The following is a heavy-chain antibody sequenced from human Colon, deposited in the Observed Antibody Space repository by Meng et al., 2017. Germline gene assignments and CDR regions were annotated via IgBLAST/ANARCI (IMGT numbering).Heavy chain of an antibody. V-gene: IGHV4-30-4*01. CDR3: ARNPVIPDARTFDF. Sequence: VQLQESGPGRVKHSQTLSLTCTTTNGSINSADYYWNWIRQPPGKGPEWLGYIQSSGNTYYTPSLKSRLAMSLDTSKNQFSLRLTSVTAADTAVYYCARNPVIPDARTFDFWGQGALVTVSS. CDR2: IQSSGNT. J-gene: IGHJ4*02. CDR1: NGSINSADYY. D-gene: IGHD2-2*01.